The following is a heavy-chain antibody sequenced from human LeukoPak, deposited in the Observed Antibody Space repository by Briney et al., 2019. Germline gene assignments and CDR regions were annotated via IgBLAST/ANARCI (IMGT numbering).Heavy chain of an antibody. V-gene: IGHV3-7*01. J-gene: IGHJ4*02. Sequence: GGSLRLSCAASGFTFRSHWMSWVRQPPGDELEWVASIKQEGSEKYYVDSVRGRFTVSRDYAKNSLYLQMNSLRAEDTAVYYCARLMGDRTIYDSWGQGTLVTVSS. D-gene: IGHD1-26*01. CDR3: ARLMGDRTIYDS. CDR1: GFTFRSHW. CDR2: IKQEGSEK.